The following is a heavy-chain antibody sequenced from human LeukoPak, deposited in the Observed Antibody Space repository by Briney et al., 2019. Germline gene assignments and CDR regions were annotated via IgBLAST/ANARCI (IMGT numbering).Heavy chain of an antibody. CDR3: ARDPPGLVTLDY. D-gene: IGHD3/OR15-3a*01. Sequence: PGGSLRLSCAASGFTFSSYGMHWVRQAPGKGLEWVAVIWYDGSNKYYADSVKGRFTISRDNSKNTLYLQMNSLRAEDTAVYYCARDPPGLVTLDYWGQGTLVTVSS. V-gene: IGHV3-33*01. CDR1: GFTFSSYG. J-gene: IGHJ4*02. CDR2: IWYDGSNK.